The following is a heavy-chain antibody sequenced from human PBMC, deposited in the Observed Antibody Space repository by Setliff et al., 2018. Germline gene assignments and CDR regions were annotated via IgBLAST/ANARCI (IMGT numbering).Heavy chain of an antibody. V-gene: IGHV4-4*07. CDR1: GGSISSYF. CDR2: IYSNENT. CDR3: ARSTIQRNYYCGLDV. D-gene: IGHD3-3*01. J-gene: IGHJ6*02. Sequence: KTSETLSLTCSVSGGSISSYFWNWVRQPAGKGLEWIGRIYSNENTNYNPSLKSRVTMSIDTSKNQLSLKLSSVTAADTAVYYCARSTIQRNYYCGLDVWGQGTTVTVSS.